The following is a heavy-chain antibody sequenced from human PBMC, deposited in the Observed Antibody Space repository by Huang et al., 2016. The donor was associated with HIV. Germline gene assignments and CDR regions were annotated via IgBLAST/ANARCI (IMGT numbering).Heavy chain of an antibody. D-gene: IGHD1-1*01. Sequence: QVHLVESGGGVVQPGRSLRLSCAASGFTFSGYGMHWVRQAAGKGLEWVAVITVDGKNKYYADSVRGRFTGSRDNSQNTVSLQMNTLRAEDTAVYYCAKDNDLYYFDYWGQGTLVTVSS. V-gene: IGHV3-30*18. CDR1: GFTFSGYG. J-gene: IGHJ4*02. CDR2: ITVDGKNK. CDR3: AKDNDLYYFDY.